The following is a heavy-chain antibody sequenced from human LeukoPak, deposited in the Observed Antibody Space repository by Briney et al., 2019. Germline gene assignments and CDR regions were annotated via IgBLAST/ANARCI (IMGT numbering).Heavy chain of an antibody. CDR3: ARGQQWLVAYYYYMDV. J-gene: IGHJ6*03. D-gene: IGHD6-19*01. Sequence: GGSLRLSCSASGFTFSDYDMNWVRQAPGKGLEWVSSISYLSSHVYYADSVKGRFTISRDNAKNSLYLQMNSLRAEDTALYYCARGQQWLVAYYYYMDVWGKGTTVTVSS. CDR1: GFTFSDYD. CDR2: ISYLSSHV. V-gene: IGHV3-21*04.